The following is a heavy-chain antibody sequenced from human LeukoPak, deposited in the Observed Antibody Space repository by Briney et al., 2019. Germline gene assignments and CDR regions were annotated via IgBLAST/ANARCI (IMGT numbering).Heavy chain of an antibody. V-gene: IGHV3-23*01. CDR3: TTVGLTVTSGFDY. J-gene: IGHJ4*02. Sequence: PGGSLRLTCAASGFTFSSYALSWVRQAQGKGLERVSAISGGGGSTYYAGTVKGRFTISRDNSKNTLYLQMNTLRAEDTAVYYCTTVGLTVTSGFDYWGQGTLVTVSS. CDR2: ISGGGGST. D-gene: IGHD4-17*01. CDR1: GFTFSSYA.